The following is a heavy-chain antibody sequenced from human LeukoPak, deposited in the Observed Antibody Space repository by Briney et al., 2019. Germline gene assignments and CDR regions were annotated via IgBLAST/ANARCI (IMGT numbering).Heavy chain of an antibody. CDR3: SRESGPFCPFGH. Sequence: SETLSLTCGVSGGSITTTNYWSWVRQPPGGGLEWIGEISLAGRTRYNPSLKSRVNISIDESKNHLYLNLASVTAADTAVYYCSRESGPFCPFGHWGQETLVAVTS. CDR2: ISLAGRT. CDR1: GGSITTTNY. D-gene: IGHD1-26*01. V-gene: IGHV4-4*02. J-gene: IGHJ4*02.